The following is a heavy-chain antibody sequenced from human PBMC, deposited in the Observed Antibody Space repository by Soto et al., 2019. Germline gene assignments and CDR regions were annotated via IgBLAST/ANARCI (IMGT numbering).Heavy chain of an antibody. V-gene: IGHV1-69*02. Sequence: QVQLVQSGAEVKKPGSSVKVSCKASGGTFSSYTISWVRQAPGQGLEWMGRIIPILGIANYAQKFQGRVTNTADKSTSTAYMELSSLRSEDTAVYYCARSRGYSSTPGDYWGQGTLVTVSS. CDR2: IIPILGIA. CDR1: GGTFSSYT. D-gene: IGHD6-13*01. J-gene: IGHJ4*02. CDR3: ARSRGYSSTPGDY.